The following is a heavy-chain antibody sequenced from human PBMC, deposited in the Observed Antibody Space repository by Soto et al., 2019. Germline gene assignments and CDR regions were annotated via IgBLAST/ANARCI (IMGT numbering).Heavy chain of an antibody. CDR3: AKIPSN. J-gene: IGHJ4*02. CDR1: GYSISSSYY. D-gene: IGHD2-2*02. Sequence: SETLPRTCAVSGYSISSSYYWDWSRHPPGRGLQGIEKIYHGVTAETNPSLKSGGHISVAKSKNQLSPKLRSVTHADTAVYYCAKIPSNWGQGTLVTVSS. V-gene: IGHV4-38-2*01. CDR2: IYHGVTA.